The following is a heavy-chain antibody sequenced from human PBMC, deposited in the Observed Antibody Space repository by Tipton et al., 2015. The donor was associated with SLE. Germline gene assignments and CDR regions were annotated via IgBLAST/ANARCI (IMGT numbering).Heavy chain of an antibody. Sequence: QLVQSGAEVKKPGASVKVSCKASGYTFTMYGIAWVRQAPGQGLEWMGWIRVYNGNTNYAQKLQGRVTMTTDTSTSTAYMELRSLRSDDTAVYYCARGVYDSSVYYSHDAFDIWGQGTKVTVSS. J-gene: IGHJ3*02. CDR3: ARGVYDSSVYYSHDAFDI. V-gene: IGHV1-18*01. D-gene: IGHD3-22*01. CDR1: GYTFTMYG. CDR2: IRVYNGNT.